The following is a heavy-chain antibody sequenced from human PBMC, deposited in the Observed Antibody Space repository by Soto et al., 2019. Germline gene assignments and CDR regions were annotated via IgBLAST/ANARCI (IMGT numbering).Heavy chain of an antibody. CDR3: AGPYDPAEY. Sequence: ESGGGLVKPGGSLRLSCAASGISFSDYHMNWVRQAPGKGLEWVASITPSGRFINYADSVEGRCFISRDNTKNSLFLQMNSLRGEDTAVYYCAGPYDPAEYWGQGTLVVVSS. CDR2: ITPSGRFI. CDR1: GISFSDYH. J-gene: IGHJ4*02. V-gene: IGHV3-21*01. D-gene: IGHD3-22*01.